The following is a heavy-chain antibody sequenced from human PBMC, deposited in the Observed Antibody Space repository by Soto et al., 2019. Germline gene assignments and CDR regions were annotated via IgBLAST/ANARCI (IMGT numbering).Heavy chain of an antibody. D-gene: IGHD2-15*01. V-gene: IGHV1-69*06. CDR3: ARRHSGGFFRFFDS. CDR1: GGSLSTNP. J-gene: IGHJ4*02. Sequence: ASVKVSCKASGGSLSTNPISWVRQAPGQGLEWMGGTGSGTGPGNHAQKFQGRVTVTADKSTSTVYMELTNLSSEDTAVYYCARRHSGGFFRFFDSWGQGTLVTVSS. CDR2: TGSGTGPG.